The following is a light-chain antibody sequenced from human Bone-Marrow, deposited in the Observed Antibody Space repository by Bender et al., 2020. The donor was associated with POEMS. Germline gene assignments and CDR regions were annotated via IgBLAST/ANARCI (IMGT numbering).Light chain of an antibody. CDR2: EGS. CDR3: CSCTGVPALV. Sequence: QSALTQPASVSGSPGQSITISCSGTNSYLGSYGLVSWYQQHPGRAPKLMIYEGSTRPSRISDGFSGSKSDDTASLTISGLLADGESDFYCCSCTGVPALVFGGGTKFTVL. J-gene: IGLJ2*01. CDR1: NSYLGSYGL. V-gene: IGLV2-23*01.